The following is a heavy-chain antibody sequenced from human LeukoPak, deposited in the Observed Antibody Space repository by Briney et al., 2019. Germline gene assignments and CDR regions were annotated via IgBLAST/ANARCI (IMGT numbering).Heavy chain of an antibody. J-gene: IGHJ6*02. D-gene: IGHD2-21*01. Sequence: GGSLRLSCAASGFTFSNYAMHWVRQAPGKGLEWLALTSYDGSKTYYGDSEKGRFTISRDNSKNTLSLQINSLRPEDTAVYYCAKDYSFGPLAYYYYGLDVWGQGTMVTVSS. CDR1: GFTFSNYA. CDR2: TSYDGSKT. V-gene: IGHV3-30*18. CDR3: AKDYSFGPLAYYYYGLDV.